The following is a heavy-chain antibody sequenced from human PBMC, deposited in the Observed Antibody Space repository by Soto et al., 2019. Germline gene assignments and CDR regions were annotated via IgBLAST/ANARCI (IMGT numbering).Heavy chain of an antibody. V-gene: IGHV6-1*01. D-gene: IGHD1-26*01. Sequence: PSQTLSLTCAISGDSVSSKAAAWSWIRQSPSRGLEWLGRTYYRSKWSTDYAVSVKSRITINPDTSKNQFSLQLNSVTPEDTAVYYCTRALSGSYDAWGQGNLVTVSS. J-gene: IGHJ5*02. CDR3: TRALSGSYDA. CDR2: TYYRSKWST. CDR1: GDSVSSKAAA.